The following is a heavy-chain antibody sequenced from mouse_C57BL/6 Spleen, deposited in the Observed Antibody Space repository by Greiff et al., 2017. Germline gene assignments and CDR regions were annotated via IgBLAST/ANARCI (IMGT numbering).Heavy chain of an antibody. J-gene: IGHJ1*03. V-gene: IGHV1-53*01. CDR2: INPSNGGT. Sequence: QVQLQQPGTELVKPGASVKLSCKASGYTFTSYWMHWVKQRPGQGLEWIGNINPSNGGTNYNEKFKSKATLTVDKSSSTAYMQRSSLTSEDSAVYNCARGSSDWYFDVWGTGTTVTVSS. CDR3: ARGSSDWYFDV. CDR1: GYTFTSYW. D-gene: IGHD1-1*01.